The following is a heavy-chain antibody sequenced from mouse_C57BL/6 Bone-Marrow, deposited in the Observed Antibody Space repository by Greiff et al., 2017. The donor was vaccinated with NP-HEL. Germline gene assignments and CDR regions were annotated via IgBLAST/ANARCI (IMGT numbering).Heavy chain of an antibody. D-gene: IGHD1-1*01. J-gene: IGHJ3*01. CDR3: ARSGLLLRYQAWFAY. CDR1: GYSFTDYN. Sequence: LVESGPELVKPGASVKISCKASGYSFTDYNMNWVKQSNGKSLEWIGVINPNYGTTSYNQKFKGKATLTVDQSSSTAYMQLNSLTSEDSAVYYCARSGLLLRYQAWFAYWGQGTLVTVSA. CDR2: INPNYGTT. V-gene: IGHV1-39*01.